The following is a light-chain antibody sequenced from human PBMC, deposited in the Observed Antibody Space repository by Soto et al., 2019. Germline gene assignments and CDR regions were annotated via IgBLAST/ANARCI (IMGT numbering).Light chain of an antibody. Sequence: DIQLTQSPSFLSASVGDRVTITCRASQGISSYIAWYQQKPGKAPKLLIYAASTLQSGVPSRFSGSGSGTEFTLTISSLQPEDFATYYCQQLNSYPRMYTFGQGTKLEIK. CDR3: QQLNSYPRMYT. CDR1: QGISSY. V-gene: IGKV1-9*01. CDR2: AAS. J-gene: IGKJ2*01.